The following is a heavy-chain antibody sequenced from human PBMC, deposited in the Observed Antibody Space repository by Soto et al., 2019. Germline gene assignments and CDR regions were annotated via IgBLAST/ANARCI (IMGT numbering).Heavy chain of an antibody. D-gene: IGHD3-22*01. Sequence: QVQLVQSGPEVMKPGASVKVSCKASGYTFGSFAINWVRQAPGQGLEWMGWISAYNGNAVAAQRFQGRVSMTTHTSTNTAYMELRSLRSDDTAIYYCARDFLPVHDTNFIPLLDYWGQGTLVTVSS. CDR1: GYTFGSFA. V-gene: IGHV1-18*01. CDR3: ARDFLPVHDTNFIPLLDY. CDR2: ISAYNGNA. J-gene: IGHJ4*02.